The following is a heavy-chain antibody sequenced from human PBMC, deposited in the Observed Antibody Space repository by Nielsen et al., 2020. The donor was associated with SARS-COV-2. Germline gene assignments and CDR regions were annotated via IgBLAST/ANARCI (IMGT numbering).Heavy chain of an antibody. CDR2: IIPIPVKP. V-gene: IGHV1-69*04. J-gene: IGHJ4*02. CDR3: ARASGSDFRRGYYFDN. Sequence: SVKVSCKASGGTFSSHAINWVRQAPGQGLEWMGRIIPIPVKPNYPQHFQGRVTITADKSTNTVHMELSSLTSEDTAVYYCARASGSDFRRGYYFDNWGQGTLVTVSS. CDR1: GGTFSSHA. D-gene: IGHD3-3*01.